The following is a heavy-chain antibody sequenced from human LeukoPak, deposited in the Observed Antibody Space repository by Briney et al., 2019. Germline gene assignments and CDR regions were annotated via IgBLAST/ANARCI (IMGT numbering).Heavy chain of an antibody. D-gene: IGHD3/OR15-3a*01. V-gene: IGHV4-59*01. J-gene: IGHJ2*01. CDR3: ARVRTHWYFDL. Sequence: SETLSLTGTVSGGSISSYYWSWIRQPPGKGLEWIGYIYYSGSTNYNPSLKSRVTISVDTSKNQFSLKLSSVTAADTAVYYCARVRTHWYFDLWGRGTLVTVSS. CDR1: GGSISSYY. CDR2: IYYSGST.